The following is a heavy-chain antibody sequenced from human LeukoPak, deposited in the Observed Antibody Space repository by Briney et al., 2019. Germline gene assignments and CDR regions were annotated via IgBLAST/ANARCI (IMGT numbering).Heavy chain of an antibody. CDR3: ARDVDCSSTSCYTGPLYDAFDI. D-gene: IGHD2-2*02. Sequence: PGRSLRLSCAASGFTFSSYGMHWVRQAPGKGLEWVAVIWYDGSNKYYADSVKGRFTISRDNSKNTLYLQMNSLRAEDTAVYYCARDVDCSSTSCYTGPLYDAFDIWGQGTMVTVSS. J-gene: IGHJ3*02. CDR1: GFTFSSYG. V-gene: IGHV3-33*01. CDR2: IWYDGSNK.